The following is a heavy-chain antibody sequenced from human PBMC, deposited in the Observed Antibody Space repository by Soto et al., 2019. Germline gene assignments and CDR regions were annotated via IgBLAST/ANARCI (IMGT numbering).Heavy chain of an antibody. J-gene: IGHJ4*01. CDR2: ISGSGDNT. D-gene: IGHD3-3*01. CDR1: VFSFSDYD. V-gene: IGHV3-23*01. CDR3: AKGRAITVYGVDILFDY. Sequence: GGFLRLSCKVSVFSFSDYDMTWLRQALWKGLECVSVISGSGDNTFYAASVKGRFAISRDNSKNVLYLQMNSLSADDAAVYFCAKGRAITVYGVDILFDYLGLGTRVTAAS.